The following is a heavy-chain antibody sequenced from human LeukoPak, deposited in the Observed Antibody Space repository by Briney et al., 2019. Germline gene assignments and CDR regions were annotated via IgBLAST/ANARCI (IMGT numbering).Heavy chain of an antibody. CDR3: ARHSAHSSTNDAFDM. J-gene: IGHJ3*02. CDR2: MYVGGTT. D-gene: IGHD6-13*01. CDR1: AVSINGYY. V-gene: IGHV4-59*01. Sequence: SETLSLTCTVSAVSINGYYWSWIRQPPGKGLDWIGYMYVGGTTNYSPSLKSRVTILEDTPKNQFSLKLTSVTAADTAVYYCARHSAHSSTNDAFDMWGQGTLVTVSS.